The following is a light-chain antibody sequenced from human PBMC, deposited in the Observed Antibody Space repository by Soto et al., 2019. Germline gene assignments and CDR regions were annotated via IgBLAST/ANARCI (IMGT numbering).Light chain of an antibody. J-gene: IGKJ1*01. V-gene: IGKV3-15*01. CDR3: QQYNKWRT. CDR2: GAS. CDR1: ESVSSN. Sequence: EIVMTQSPATLSVSPGERATLSCRASESVSSNLAWYQQKPGQAPRLLIYGASTGATGIPARISGSGSGTEFTLTISSLQSEDFAVYYCQQYNKWRTFGQGTKV.